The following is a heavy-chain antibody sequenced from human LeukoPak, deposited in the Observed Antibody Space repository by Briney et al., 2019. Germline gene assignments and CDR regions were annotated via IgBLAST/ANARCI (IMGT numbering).Heavy chain of an antibody. J-gene: IGHJ6*02. CDR1: GYSFTNYW. V-gene: IGHV5-51*01. D-gene: IGHD3-22*01. Sequence: GESLKISCKGSGYSFTNYWIGWVRHMPGKGLEWMGIVYPGDSDTRYSPSFQGQVTISADKSISTAYLQWSSLKASDTAMYYCARPRHDHDSSGGMDVWGQGTTVTVSS. CDR3: ARPRHDHDSSGGMDV. CDR2: VYPGDSDT.